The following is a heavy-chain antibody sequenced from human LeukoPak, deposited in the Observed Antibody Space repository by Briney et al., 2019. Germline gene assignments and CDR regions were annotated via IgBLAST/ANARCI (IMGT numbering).Heavy chain of an antibody. J-gene: IGHJ5*02. V-gene: IGHV4-59*08. CDR2: IYYSGST. CDR3: ARAVEAGWFDP. Sequence: SETLSLTCTVSGGSISSYYWSWIRQPPGKGLEWIGYIYYSGSTYYNPSLKSRVTISVDTSKNQFSLKLSSVTAADTAVYYCARAVEAGWFDPWGQGTLVTVSS. CDR1: GGSISSYY. D-gene: IGHD2-15*01.